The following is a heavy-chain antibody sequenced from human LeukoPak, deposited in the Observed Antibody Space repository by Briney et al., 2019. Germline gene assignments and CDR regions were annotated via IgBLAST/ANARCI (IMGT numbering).Heavy chain of an antibody. CDR2: IYYGGTT. Sequence: PSETLSLTCTVSGGSTSSYYWSWIRQPPGKGLEWIGYIYYGGTTNYNPSLKSRVTISVDTSQNQFSLKLSSVTAADTAVYYCARDRYYYDNSGSTFDYWGQGTLVTVSS. CDR3: ARDRYYYDNSGSTFDY. V-gene: IGHV4-59*12. D-gene: IGHD3-22*01. J-gene: IGHJ4*02. CDR1: GGSTSSYY.